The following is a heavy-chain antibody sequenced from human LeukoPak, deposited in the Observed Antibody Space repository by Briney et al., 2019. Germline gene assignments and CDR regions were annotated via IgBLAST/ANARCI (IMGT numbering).Heavy chain of an antibody. CDR2: IWYDGSNK. D-gene: IGHD3-10*01. V-gene: IGHV3-33*01. CDR3: ARELFDAFDI. Sequence: GRSLRLSCAASGFTFSSYGMHWVRQAPGKGLEWVAVIWYDGSNKYFADSVKGRFTISRDNSKNTLYLQINSLRAEDTAVYYCARELFDAFDIWGQGTMVTVSS. J-gene: IGHJ3*02. CDR1: GFTFSSYG.